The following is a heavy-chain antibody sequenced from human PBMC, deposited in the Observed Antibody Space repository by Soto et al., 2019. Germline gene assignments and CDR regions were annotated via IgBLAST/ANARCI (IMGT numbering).Heavy chain of an antibody. Sequence: PLETLSLTCTVSGGSISSYYWSWIRQPPGKGLEWIGYIYYSGSTNYNPSLKSRVTISVDTSKNQFSLKLSSVTAADTAVYYCAGTIAAFHYYYYMDVWGKGTTVTVS. CDR2: IYYSGST. D-gene: IGHD6-13*01. CDR1: GGSISSYY. V-gene: IGHV4-59*01. CDR3: AGTIAAFHYYYYMDV. J-gene: IGHJ6*03.